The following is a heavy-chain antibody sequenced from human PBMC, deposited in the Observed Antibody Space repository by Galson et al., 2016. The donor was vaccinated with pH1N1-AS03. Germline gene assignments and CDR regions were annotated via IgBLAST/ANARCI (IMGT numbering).Heavy chain of an antibody. CDR3: ARGVDNFNVFVFEM. CDR2: VRPSGTP. D-gene: IGHD1-20*01. Sequence: GLQWIACVRPSGTPDCTPFPDSRVTTAVDTSKNQFSLTVTSVTAADTAIYYCARGVDNFNVFVFEMWGRGTMVTVSS. J-gene: IGHJ3*02. V-gene: IGHV4-4*07.